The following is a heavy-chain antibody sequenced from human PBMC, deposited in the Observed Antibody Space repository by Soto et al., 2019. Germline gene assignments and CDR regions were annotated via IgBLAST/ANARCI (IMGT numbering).Heavy chain of an antibody. J-gene: IGHJ6*02. Sequence: EVQLVESGGGLVQAGGSLRLFCAVSGLTFSSYEMNWVRQAPGKGLEWVSYIGTSGKTIYYADSVRGRFTISRDNAKNSLYLQMNSLRAEDTAVYFCARDPAIYSGKFDYGLDVWGRGTTVTVSS. CDR1: GLTFSSYE. CDR3: ARDPAIYSGKFDYGLDV. D-gene: IGHD4-4*01. V-gene: IGHV3-48*03. CDR2: IGTSGKTI.